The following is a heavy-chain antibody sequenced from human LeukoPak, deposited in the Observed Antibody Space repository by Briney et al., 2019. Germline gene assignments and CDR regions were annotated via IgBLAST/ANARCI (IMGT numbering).Heavy chain of an antibody. V-gene: IGHV1-2*02. J-gene: IGHJ5*02. CDR3: ARDTVTTNNWFDP. CDR2: INPNSGGT. D-gene: IGHD4-11*01. CDR1: GYTFTIYG. Sequence: ASVKVSCKTSGYTFTIYGISWVRQAPGQGLEWMGWINPNSGGTNYAQKFQGRVTMTRDTSISTAYMELSRLRSDDTAVYYCARDTVTTNNWFDPWGQGTLVTVSS.